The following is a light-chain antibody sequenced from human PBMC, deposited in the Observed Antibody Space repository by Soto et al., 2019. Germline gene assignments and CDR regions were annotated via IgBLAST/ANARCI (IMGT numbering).Light chain of an antibody. CDR2: GSS. J-gene: IGKJ1*01. CDR3: QQYGGSPWT. CDR1: QRISISY. V-gene: IGKV3-20*01. Sequence: EIVLTQSPGTLSVSPGEGATLSCRASQRISISYLAWYQQKPGQAPRLLIYGSSTRATGIPDRFSGSGSETDFTLTISRLEPEDFAVYYCQQYGGSPWTFGQGTKVESK.